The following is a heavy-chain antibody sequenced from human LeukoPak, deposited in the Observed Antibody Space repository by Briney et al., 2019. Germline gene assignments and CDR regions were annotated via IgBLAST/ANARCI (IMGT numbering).Heavy chain of an antibody. Sequence: GGSLRLSCAASGFTFSSYGMHWVRQAPGKGLEWVAVISYDGSNKYYADSVKGRFTISRDNSKNTLYLQMNSLRAEDTAVYYCAKDRDTAIDYWGQGTLVTVSP. D-gene: IGHD5-18*01. CDR1: GFTFSSYG. J-gene: IGHJ4*02. CDR2: ISYDGSNK. CDR3: AKDRDTAIDY. V-gene: IGHV3-30*18.